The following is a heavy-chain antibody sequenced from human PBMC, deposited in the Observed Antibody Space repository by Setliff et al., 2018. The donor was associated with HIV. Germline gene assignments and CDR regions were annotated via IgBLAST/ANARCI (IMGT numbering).Heavy chain of an antibody. J-gene: IGHJ3*02. CDR3: ARHSDFWSEDAFDI. CDR1: GGSINNFH. CDR2: ISTSGST. D-gene: IGHD3-3*01. Sequence: TLSLTCTVSGGSINNFHWSWIRQPPGKGLEWIGYISTSGSTKYNPSLKSRVTILVDPSNNQFSLRLSSVTAADTAVYYCARHSDFWSEDAFDIWAQGTVVTVSS. V-gene: IGHV4-4*09.